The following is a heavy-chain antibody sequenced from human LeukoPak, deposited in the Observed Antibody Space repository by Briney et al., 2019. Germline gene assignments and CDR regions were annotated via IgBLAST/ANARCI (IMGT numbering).Heavy chain of an antibody. CDR2: IIPIFGTA. CDR3: ARVQIFGVVI. J-gene: IGHJ4*02. CDR1: GGTFSSYA. V-gene: IGHV1-69*13. Sequence: RGSVKVSCKASGGTFSSYAISWVRQAPGQGLEWMGGIIPIFGTANYAQKFQGRVTITADESTSTAYMELSSLRSEDTAVYYCARVQIFGVVIWGQGTLVTVSS. D-gene: IGHD3-3*01.